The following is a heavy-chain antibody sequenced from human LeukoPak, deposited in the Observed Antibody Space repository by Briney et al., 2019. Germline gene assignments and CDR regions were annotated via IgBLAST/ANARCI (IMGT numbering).Heavy chain of an antibody. CDR2: IKKDGSEK. CDR3: ARHLSGVTGYTYGRGIDY. V-gene: IGHV3-7*01. Sequence: GGSLRLSCAASGFTFSSYWMSWVRQAPGKGPEWVANIKKDGSEKYYVDSVKGRFTISRDNAKTSLYLHMNSLRAEDTAVYYCARHLSGVTGYTYGRGIDYWGQGTLVTVSS. D-gene: IGHD5-18*01. J-gene: IGHJ4*02. CDR1: GFTFSSYW.